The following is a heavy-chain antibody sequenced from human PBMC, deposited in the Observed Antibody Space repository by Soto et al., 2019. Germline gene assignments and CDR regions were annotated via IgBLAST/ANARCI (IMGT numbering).Heavy chain of an antibody. CDR1: GGSISSSSYY. CDR3: ARQLKDSSGYQAPDY. CDR2: IYYSGST. D-gene: IGHD3-22*01. Sequence: SETLSLTCTVSGGSISSSSYYWGWIRQPPGKGLEWIGSIYYSGSTYYNPSLKSRVTISVDTSKNQFSLKLSSVTAADTAVYYCARQLKDSSGYQAPDYWGQGTLVTVSS. V-gene: IGHV4-39*01. J-gene: IGHJ4*02.